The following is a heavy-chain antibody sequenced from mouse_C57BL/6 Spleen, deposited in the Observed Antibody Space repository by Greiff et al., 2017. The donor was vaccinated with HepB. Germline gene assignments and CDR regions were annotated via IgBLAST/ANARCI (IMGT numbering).Heavy chain of an antibody. D-gene: IGHD1-1*01. CDR3: AREDGSSLRYFDY. J-gene: IGHJ2*01. Sequence: EVKLVESGGDLVKPGGSLKLSCAASGFTFSSYGMSWVRQTPDKRLEWVATISSGGSYTYYPDSVKGRFTISRDNAKNTLYLQMSSLKSEDTAMYYCAREDGSSLRYFDYWGQGTTLTVSS. CDR1: GFTFSSYG. CDR2: ISSGGSYT. V-gene: IGHV5-6*01.